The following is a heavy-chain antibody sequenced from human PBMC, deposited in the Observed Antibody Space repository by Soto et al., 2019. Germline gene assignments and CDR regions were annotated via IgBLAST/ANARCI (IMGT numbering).Heavy chain of an antibody. CDR3: ARFSPGADYGGNPSAPHYYYYYGMDV. V-gene: IGHV1-69*13. J-gene: IGHJ6*02. Sequence: GASVKVSCKASGGTFSSYAISWVRQAPGQGLEWMGGIIPIFGTANYAQKFQGRVTITADESTGTAYMELSSLRSEDTAVYYCARFSPGADYGGNPSAPHYYYYYGMDVWGQGTTVTVSS. D-gene: IGHD4-17*01. CDR1: GGTFSSYA. CDR2: IIPIFGTA.